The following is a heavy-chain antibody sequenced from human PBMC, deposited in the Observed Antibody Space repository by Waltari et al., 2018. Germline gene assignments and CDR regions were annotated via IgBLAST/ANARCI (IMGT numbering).Heavy chain of an antibody. J-gene: IGHJ4*02. CDR1: GGSLSRGGYS. CDR2: IYHSGST. Sequence: QVQLQESGPGLVKPSQTLSLTCTVSGGSLSRGGYSWSWIRQHPGKGLEWIGYIYHSGSTYYNPSLKSRVTISVDRSKNQFSLKLSSVTAADTAVYYCARGDGYNYNYWGQGTLVTVSS. D-gene: IGHD5-12*01. CDR3: ARGDGYNYNY. V-gene: IGHV4-30-2*01.